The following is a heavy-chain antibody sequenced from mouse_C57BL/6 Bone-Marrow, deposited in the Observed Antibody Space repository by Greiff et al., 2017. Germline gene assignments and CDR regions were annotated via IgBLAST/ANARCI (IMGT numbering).Heavy chain of an antibody. Sequence: VQLQQSGAELVKPGASVKLSCKASGYTFTEYTIHWVKQRSGQGLEWIGWFYPGSGSIKYNEKFKDKATLTAAKSSSTVYMGLSRLTSEDSAVYFCARHGSPYYYGSSFPFAYWGQGTLVTVSA. V-gene: IGHV1-62-2*01. J-gene: IGHJ3*01. CDR3: ARHGSPYYYGSSFPFAY. CDR1: GYTFTEYT. D-gene: IGHD1-1*01. CDR2: FYPGSGSI.